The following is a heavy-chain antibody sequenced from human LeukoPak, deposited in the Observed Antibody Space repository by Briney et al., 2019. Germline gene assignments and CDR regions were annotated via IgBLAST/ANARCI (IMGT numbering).Heavy chain of an antibody. CDR3: ARALMMEGAGSSWYEQYYFDY. CDR2: IYYSGST. V-gene: IGHV4-59*01. D-gene: IGHD6-13*01. Sequence: SETLSLTCTVSGGSISSYYWSWIRQPPGKGLEWIGYIYYSGSTNYNTSLKSRVAISVDTSKNQFSLKLSSVTAADTAVYYCARALMMEGAGSSWYEQYYFDYWGQGTLVTVSS. J-gene: IGHJ4*02. CDR1: GGSISSYY.